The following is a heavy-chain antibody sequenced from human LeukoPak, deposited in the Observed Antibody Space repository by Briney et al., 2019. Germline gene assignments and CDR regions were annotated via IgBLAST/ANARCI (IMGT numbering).Heavy chain of an antibody. J-gene: IGHJ3*02. D-gene: IGHD3-3*01. V-gene: IGHV4-34*01. CDR1: GGSFSGYY. CDR3: ARKRGTIFGVAIGAFDI. Sequence: SETLSVTCAVYGGSFSGYYWSWIRQPPGKGLEWIGEINHSGSTNYNPSLKSRVTISVDTSKNQFSLKLSSVTAADTAVYYCARKRGTIFGVAIGAFDIWGQGTMVTVSS. CDR2: INHSGST.